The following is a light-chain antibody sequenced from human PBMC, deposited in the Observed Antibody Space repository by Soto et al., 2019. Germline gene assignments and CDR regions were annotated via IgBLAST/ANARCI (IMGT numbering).Light chain of an antibody. CDR2: EVS. CDR3: GSFTSSSNYV. CDR1: VHYDF. J-gene: IGLJ1*01. V-gene: IGLV2-14*01. Sequence: QSALTQPASVSGSPGPSITISCTGYVHYDFVSWYQQHPGTAPKLVIYEVSNRPSGTSDRFSDSKSGHTASLTISGLQTEDEAVYYCGSFTSSSNYVFGTGTKVTVL.